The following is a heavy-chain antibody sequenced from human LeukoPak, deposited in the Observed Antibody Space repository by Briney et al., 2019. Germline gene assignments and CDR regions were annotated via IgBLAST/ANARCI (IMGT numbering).Heavy chain of an antibody. J-gene: IGHJ4*02. V-gene: IGHV4-39*01. CDR3: ARLAGGSLGY. D-gene: IGHD1-26*01. CDR1: GGSISSSSYY. CDR2: IYYSGST. Sequence: SETLSLTCTVSGGSISSSSYYWGWIRQPPGKGLEWIGSIYYSGSTYYNPSLKSRVTISVDTSKNQFSLKLSSVTAADTAVYYCARLAGGSLGYWGQGTLVTVSS.